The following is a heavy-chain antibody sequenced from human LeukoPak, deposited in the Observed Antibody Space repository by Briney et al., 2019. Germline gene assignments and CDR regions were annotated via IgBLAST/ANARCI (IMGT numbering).Heavy chain of an antibody. CDR2: IKSKTDGGTT. V-gene: IGHV3-15*01. J-gene: IGHJ5*02. CDR3: PYYLWGT. CDR1: GLTLSNAW. D-gene: IGHD3-16*01. Sequence: GGSLRLSCLASGLTLSNAWVDWVRQVPGKGLEWVGRIKSKTDGGTTDYAAPAKGRFTISRDDSKNTPCLQMNSLKTEDTAVYYCPYYLWGTWGQGTLVTVSS.